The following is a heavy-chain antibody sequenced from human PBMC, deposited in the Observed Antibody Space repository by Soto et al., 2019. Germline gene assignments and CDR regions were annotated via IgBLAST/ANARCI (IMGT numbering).Heavy chain of an antibody. CDR2: INPNSGGT. Sequence: QVQLVQSGAEVKKPGASVKVSCKASGYTFTGNYMHWVRQAPGQGLEWMGWINPNSGGTNYAQKFPGWVTMTRDTSISTAYMELSRLRSDDTAVYYCARYCGGDCYSSDAFDIWGQGTMVTVSS. CDR1: GYTFTGNY. V-gene: IGHV1-2*04. CDR3: ARYCGGDCYSSDAFDI. J-gene: IGHJ3*02. D-gene: IGHD2-21*02.